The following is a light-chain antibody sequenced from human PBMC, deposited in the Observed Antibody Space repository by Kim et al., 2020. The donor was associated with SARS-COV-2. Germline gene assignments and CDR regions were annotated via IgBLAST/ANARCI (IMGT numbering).Light chain of an antibody. CDR3: QSRDSSGNVV. Sequence: SSELTQYPAVSVALGQTVRITCQGDSLRRYYTSWYQRKPGQAPVLVIYGKNNRPSGIPDRFSGSSSGDTASLTITGAQAEDEADYYCQSRDSSGNVVFGGGTKLTVL. CDR2: GKN. CDR1: SLRRYY. V-gene: IGLV3-19*01. J-gene: IGLJ2*01.